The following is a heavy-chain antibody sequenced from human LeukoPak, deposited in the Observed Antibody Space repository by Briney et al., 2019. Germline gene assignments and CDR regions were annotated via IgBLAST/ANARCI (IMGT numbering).Heavy chain of an antibody. CDR3: ARGAYGDYGFYAFDI. CDR2: INSDGSST. D-gene: IGHD4-17*01. CDR1: GFTFSSYW. V-gene: IGHV3-74*01. J-gene: IGHJ3*02. Sequence: GGSLRLSCAASGFTFSSYWMHWVRQAPGKGLVWVSRINSDGSSTSCADSVKGRFTISRDNAKNTLYLQMNSLRAEDTAVYYCARGAYGDYGFYAFDIWGQGTMVTVSS.